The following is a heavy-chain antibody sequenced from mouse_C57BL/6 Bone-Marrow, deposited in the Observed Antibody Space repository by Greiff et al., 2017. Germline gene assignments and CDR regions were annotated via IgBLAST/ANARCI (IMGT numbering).Heavy chain of an antibody. V-gene: IGHV1-82*01. CDR2: IYPGDGDT. D-gene: IGHD1-2*01. J-gene: IGHJ2*01. Sequence: QVQLPQSGPELVKPGASVKISCKASGYAFSSSWMNWVKQRPGKGLEWIGRIYPGDGDTNYNGKFKGKATLTAAKSSSTAYMQLSSLTSEDSAVYFCASPHYYGFDYWGQGTTLTVSS. CDR1: GYAFSSSW. CDR3: ASPHYYGFDY.